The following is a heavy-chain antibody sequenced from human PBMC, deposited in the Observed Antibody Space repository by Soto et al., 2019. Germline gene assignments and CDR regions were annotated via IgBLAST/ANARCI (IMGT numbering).Heavy chain of an antibody. Sequence: GESLKISCKGSGYSFTSYWIGWVRQMPGKGLEWMGIIYPGDSDTRYSPSFQGQVTISADKSISTAYLQWSSLKASDTAMYYCARPSFKYDFWSGFRRPFPDPLYIDYWGQGTLVTVSS. V-gene: IGHV5-51*01. J-gene: IGHJ4*02. CDR2: IYPGDSDT. CDR1: GYSFTSYW. CDR3: ARPSFKYDFWSGFRRPFPDPLYIDY. D-gene: IGHD3-3*01.